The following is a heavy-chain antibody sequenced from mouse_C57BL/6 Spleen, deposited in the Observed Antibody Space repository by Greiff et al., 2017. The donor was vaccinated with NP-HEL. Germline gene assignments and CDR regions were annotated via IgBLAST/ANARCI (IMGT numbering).Heavy chain of an antibody. J-gene: IGHJ1*03. V-gene: IGHV1-81*01. Sequence: VHLVESGAELARPGASVKLSCKASGYTFTSYGISWVKQRTGQGLEWIGEIYPRSGNTYYNEKFKGKATLTADKSSSTAYMELRSLTSEDSAVYFCARESREYFDVWGTGTTVTVSS. CDR1: GYTFTSYG. CDR3: ARESREYFDV. CDR2: IYPRSGNT.